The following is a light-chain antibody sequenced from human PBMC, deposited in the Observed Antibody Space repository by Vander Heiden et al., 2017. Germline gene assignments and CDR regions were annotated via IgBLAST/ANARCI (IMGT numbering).Light chain of an antibody. J-gene: IGLJ1*01. V-gene: IGLV1-51*01. CDR3: ATCDNRLRAHV. CDR2: DNN. CDR1: SSNIGENY. Sequence: QSVLTQPPSVSAAPGQKVTISCSGSSSNIGENYVSWYQHLPGTAPTLLISDNNNRPSGIPDRFSGSKSGTSATLGIAGLQTGDEADYYCATCDNRLRAHVFGTGTKVTVL.